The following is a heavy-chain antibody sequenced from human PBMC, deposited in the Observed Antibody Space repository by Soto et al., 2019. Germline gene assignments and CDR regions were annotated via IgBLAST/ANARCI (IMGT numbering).Heavy chain of an antibody. CDR3: ARRHGPFDF. CDR2: IYYSGST. J-gene: IGHJ4*02. CDR1: GGSISSYY. Sequence: SETLSLTCTVAGGSISSYYWSWIRQPPGKGLEWIGYIYYSGSTSYNPSLKSRVTISVDTSKNQFSLKLSSVTAADTAVYYCARRHGPFDFWGQGTLVTVSS. V-gene: IGHV4-59*01.